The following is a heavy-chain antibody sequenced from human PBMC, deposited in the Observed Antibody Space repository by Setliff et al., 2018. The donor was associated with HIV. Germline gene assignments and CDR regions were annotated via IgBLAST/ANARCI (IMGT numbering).Heavy chain of an antibody. J-gene: IGHJ4*02. Sequence: GESLKISCKASGFDFTKYWIGWVRQMPGKGLEWMGIVYGGDSDTRYNPSFEGQVTMSADRSITTAYLQLSRLKASDTAMYYCATLTNFDHWGQGTLVTVSS. D-gene: IGHD7-27*01. CDR1: GFDFTKYW. CDR3: ATLTNFDH. V-gene: IGHV5-51*01. CDR2: VYGGDSDT.